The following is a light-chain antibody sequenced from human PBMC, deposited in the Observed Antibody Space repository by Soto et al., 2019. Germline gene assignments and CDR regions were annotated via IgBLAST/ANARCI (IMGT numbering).Light chain of an antibody. CDR1: QSVTSN. V-gene: IGKV3-15*01. CDR2: GAS. Sequence: EIVMTQSPATLSVSPGERATLSCRASQSVTSNLAWYQQKPGQAPRLVIYGASTRATGTPARFSGSGSGTEFTLTISSLQSEDFAFYYCQQYNGWPLTFGGGTKVEIK. J-gene: IGKJ4*01. CDR3: QQYNGWPLT.